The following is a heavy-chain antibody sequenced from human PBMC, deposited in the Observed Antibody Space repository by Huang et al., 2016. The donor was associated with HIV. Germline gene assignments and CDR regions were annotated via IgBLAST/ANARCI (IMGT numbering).Heavy chain of an antibody. CDR2: IYYSGST. CDR3: ARLPGSITMIRGVITDPY. D-gene: IGHD3-10*01. Sequence: QLQLQESGPGLVKPSETLSLTCTVSGGSIRSDNYYWGWIRQPPGKGLGWIGSIYYSGSTSDNPSLKRRVTITVDTSKNHFSLRMRSVTAADTAVYYCARLPGSITMIRGVITDPYWGQGTLVTVSS. V-gene: IGHV4-39*02. J-gene: IGHJ4*02. CDR1: GGSIRSDNYY.